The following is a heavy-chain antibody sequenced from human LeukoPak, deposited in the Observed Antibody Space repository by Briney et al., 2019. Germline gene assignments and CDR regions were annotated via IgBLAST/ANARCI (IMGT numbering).Heavy chain of an antibody. V-gene: IGHV3-74*01. CDR1: GFTFSSYW. J-gene: IGHJ3*02. CDR3: ARESAFGAFDI. D-gene: IGHD3-10*01. CDR2: INSDGSST. Sequence: GGSLRLSCAASGFTFSSYWMHWVRQAPGKGLVWVSRINSDGSSTSYADSVKGRFTISRDNAKNTLYLQMNSLRAEDTAVYYCARESAFGAFDIWGQGTMVTVSS.